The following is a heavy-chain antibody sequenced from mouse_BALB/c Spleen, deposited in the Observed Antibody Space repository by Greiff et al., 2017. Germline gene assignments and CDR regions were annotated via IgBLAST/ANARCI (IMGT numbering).Heavy chain of an antibody. J-gene: IGHJ4*01. Sequence: VQLQQSGTVLARPGASVKMSCKASGYSFTSYWMHWVKQRPGQGLEWIGAIYPGNSDTSYNQKFKGKAKLTAVTSASTAYMELSSLTNEDSAVYYCTRNGNLYYAMDYWGQGTSVTVSS. CDR3: TRNGNLYYAMDY. D-gene: IGHD2-1*01. V-gene: IGHV1-5*01. CDR1: GYSFTSYW. CDR2: IYPGNSDT.